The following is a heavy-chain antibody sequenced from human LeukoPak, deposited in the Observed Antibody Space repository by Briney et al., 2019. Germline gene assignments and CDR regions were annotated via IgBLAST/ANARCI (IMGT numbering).Heavy chain of an antibody. D-gene: IGHD2-2*01. Sequence: GGSLRLSCVASGFTFRSFWMHWVRQAPGKGLVWVSRINPDGSTTNYADSVKGRFTISRDNAKNTLYLQMNSLRAEDTAVYYCARDAGYCSSTSCFYYGMDVWGQGTTVTVSS. CDR2: INPDGSTT. J-gene: IGHJ6*02. CDR1: GFTFRSFW. V-gene: IGHV3-74*01. CDR3: ARDAGYCSSTSCFYYGMDV.